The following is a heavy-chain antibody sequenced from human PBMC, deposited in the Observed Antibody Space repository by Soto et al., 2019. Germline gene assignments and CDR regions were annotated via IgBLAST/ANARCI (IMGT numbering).Heavy chain of an antibody. CDR3: ARGYDYIWGSYPIRNYYFDY. CDR1: GGSISSYY. J-gene: IGHJ4*02. D-gene: IGHD3-16*02. Sequence: QVQLQESGPGLVKPSETLSLTCTVSGGSISSYYWSWIRQPPGKGLEWIGYIYYSGSTNYNPSLKRRVPLSVDTSKNQFSLKLSSVTAADTAVYYCARGYDYIWGSYPIRNYYFDYWGQGTLVTVSS. CDR2: IYYSGST. V-gene: IGHV4-59*01.